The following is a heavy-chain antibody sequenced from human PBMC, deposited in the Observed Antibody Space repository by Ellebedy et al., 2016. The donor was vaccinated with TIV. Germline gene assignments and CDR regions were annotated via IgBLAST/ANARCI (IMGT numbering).Heavy chain of an antibody. V-gene: IGHV1-18*04. CDR3: ARGDRLQTWSKHFDY. Sequence: AASVKVSCKASGFTFNSHGLAWARQAPGLGLEWMGWINAYDGITNYAEKFQGRVTMTTDTLTSTAYMDLRDLTSDDTAIYYCARGDRLQTWSKHFDYWGQGTMVTVTS. J-gene: IGHJ4*02. D-gene: IGHD2-8*01. CDR1: GFTFNSHG. CDR2: INAYDGIT.